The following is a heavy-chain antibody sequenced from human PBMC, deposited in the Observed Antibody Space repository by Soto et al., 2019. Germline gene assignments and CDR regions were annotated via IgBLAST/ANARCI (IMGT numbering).Heavy chain of an antibody. CDR2: ISAHNGNS. Sequence: QVQLVQSGDEMRKPGASVKVSCQASGYTFSNYGITWVRQAPGQGLEWMGWISAHNGNSKYAQSLQGRPTLTTDTSTSTAYMELRSLRSDDTAVYYCARDWYFYGSGSPNHMDVWGKGTTVSVSS. J-gene: IGHJ6*03. V-gene: IGHV1-18*01. CDR1: GYTFSNYG. CDR3: ARDWYFYGSGSPNHMDV. D-gene: IGHD3-10*01.